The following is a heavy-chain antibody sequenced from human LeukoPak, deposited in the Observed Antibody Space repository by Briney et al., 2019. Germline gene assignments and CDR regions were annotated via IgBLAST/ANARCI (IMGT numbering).Heavy chain of an antibody. CDR3: ARGDYRSWETLFY. CDR2: IYNDGVT. Sequence: GGSLRLSCAASGFRFGDNFMNWVRQAPGKGLEWVSVIYNDGVTDITESVRGRFTISRDKSKKTLYLQMNSLRAEDTAVYYCARGDYRSWETLFYWGPGTLVTVSS. J-gene: IGHJ4*02. V-gene: IGHV3-66*01. D-gene: IGHD1-26*01. CDR1: GFRFGDNF.